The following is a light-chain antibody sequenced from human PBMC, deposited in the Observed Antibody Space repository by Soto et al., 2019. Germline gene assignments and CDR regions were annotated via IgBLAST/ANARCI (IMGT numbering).Light chain of an antibody. CDR1: QRISRN. CDR3: RQYNNWPT. CDR2: GAS. Sequence: EIVLTQSPGTLSLSPGESATLSCRASQRISRNLAWYQQKPGQAPRLLIYGASTRATGIPARFSGSGSGTEFTLTIISLQSEDFAVYYCRQYNNWPTFCQGTRLENK. V-gene: IGKV3-15*01. J-gene: IGKJ5*01.